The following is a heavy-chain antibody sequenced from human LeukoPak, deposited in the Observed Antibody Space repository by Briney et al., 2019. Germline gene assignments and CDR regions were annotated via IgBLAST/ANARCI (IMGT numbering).Heavy chain of an antibody. CDR1: AHTFTSYY. Sequence: ASVKVSCTASAHTFTSYYMHWVRQAPGQGLEWMGWINPNSGGTNYAQKFQGRVTMTRDTSMSTAYMEMSSLKTEDRAEYYCVRDIVEIVAGAYFDYWGQGTLVTVSS. J-gene: IGHJ4*02. V-gene: IGHV1-2*02. CDR3: VRDIVEIVAGAYFDY. D-gene: IGHD5-12*01. CDR2: INPNSGGT.